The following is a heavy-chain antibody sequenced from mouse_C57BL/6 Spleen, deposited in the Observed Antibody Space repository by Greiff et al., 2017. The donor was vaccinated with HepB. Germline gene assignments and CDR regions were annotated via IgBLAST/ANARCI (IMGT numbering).Heavy chain of an antibody. CDR3: ARNSGDGYSYYFDY. Sequence: VHLVESGPGLVAPSQSLSITCTVSGFSLTSYAISWVRQPPGKGLEWLGVIWTGGGTNYNSALKSRLSISKDNSKSQVFLKMNSLQTDDTARYYCARNSGDGYSYYFDYWGQGTTLTVSS. CDR1: GFSLTSYA. J-gene: IGHJ2*01. V-gene: IGHV2-9-1*01. D-gene: IGHD2-3*01. CDR2: IWTGGGT.